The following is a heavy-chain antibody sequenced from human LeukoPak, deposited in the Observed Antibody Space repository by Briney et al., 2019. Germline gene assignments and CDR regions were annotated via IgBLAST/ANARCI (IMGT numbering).Heavy chain of an antibody. CDR1: GGSFSGYY. D-gene: IGHD6-19*01. CDR3: ASSLAVAGTNWFDP. Sequence: LETLSLTCAVYGGSFSGYYWSWIRQRPGKGLEWIGEINHSGSTNYNPSLKSRVTISVDTSKNQFSLKLSSVTAADTAVYYCASSLAVAGTNWFDPWGQGTLVTVSS. V-gene: IGHV4-34*01. J-gene: IGHJ5*02. CDR2: INHSGST.